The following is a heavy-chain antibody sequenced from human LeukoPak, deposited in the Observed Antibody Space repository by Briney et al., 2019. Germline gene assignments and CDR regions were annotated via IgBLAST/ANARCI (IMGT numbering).Heavy chain of an antibody. CDR2: INHSGST. Sequence: SETLSLTCAVYGGSFSGYYWSWIRQPPGKGLEWIGEINHSGSTNYNPSLKSRVTISVDTSKNQFSLKLSSVTAADTAVYYCARDKVGDDSSGYYYGSWGYWGQGTLVTVSS. V-gene: IGHV4-34*01. D-gene: IGHD3-22*01. CDR3: ARDKVGDDSSGYYYGSWGY. CDR1: GGSFSGYY. J-gene: IGHJ4*02.